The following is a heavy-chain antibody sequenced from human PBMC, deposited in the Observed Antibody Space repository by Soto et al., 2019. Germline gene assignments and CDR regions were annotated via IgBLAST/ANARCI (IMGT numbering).Heavy chain of an antibody. Sequence: EVQLVESGGGLIQPGGSLRLSCAASGFTVSSNYMSWVRQAPGKGLEWVSVIYSGGSTYYADSVKCRFTISRDNSKNTLYLQMNSLRAENTAVYYCANGGRAGGNSFDYWGQGTLVTVSS. D-gene: IGHD2-15*01. CDR1: GFTVSSNY. CDR3: ANGGRAGGNSFDY. V-gene: IGHV3-53*01. J-gene: IGHJ4*02. CDR2: IYSGGST.